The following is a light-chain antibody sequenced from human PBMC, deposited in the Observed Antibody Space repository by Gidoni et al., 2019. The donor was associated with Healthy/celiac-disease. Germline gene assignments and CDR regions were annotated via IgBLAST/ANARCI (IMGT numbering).Light chain of an antibody. CDR2: AAS. CDR3: QQSYSTPFT. Sequence: DIQMTQSPSSLSAPVGDRVTITCRSSQSISSYLNWYQQKPGKAPKLLIYAASSLQSGVPSRFSGSGSGTDFTLTIISRQPEDFATYYCQQSYSTPFTFGPGTKVEIK. J-gene: IGKJ3*01. V-gene: IGKV1-39*01. CDR1: QSISSY.